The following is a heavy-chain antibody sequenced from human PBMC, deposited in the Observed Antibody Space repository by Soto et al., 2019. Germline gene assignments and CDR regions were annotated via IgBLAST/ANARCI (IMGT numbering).Heavy chain of an antibody. CDR1: RFPFSSYS. Sequence: GGSLSLACAVSRFPFSSYSINWVRQAPGKELEWVSYISSSSSTIYYADSVKGRFTISRDNAKNSLYLQMNSLRDEDTAVYYCARVIMDVWGPGTTVTVS. CDR2: ISSSSSTI. V-gene: IGHV3-48*02. J-gene: IGHJ6*02. CDR3: ARVIMDV.